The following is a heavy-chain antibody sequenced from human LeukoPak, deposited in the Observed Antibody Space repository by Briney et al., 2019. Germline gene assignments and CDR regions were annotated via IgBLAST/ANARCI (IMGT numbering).Heavy chain of an antibody. J-gene: IGHJ4*02. CDR1: GFSFSRNA. D-gene: IGHD2/OR15-2a*01. CDR2: ISGSGDTT. CDR3: AKCAYFGDAPGGDF. V-gene: IGHV3-23*01. Sequence: GGSLRLSCAASGFSFSRNAMSWVRQAPGKGLEWVSAISGSGDTTFYADSVTGRFTISRDNSKNTLYLQMDILRAEDTALNYCAKCAYFGDAPGGDFWGQGILVTVSS.